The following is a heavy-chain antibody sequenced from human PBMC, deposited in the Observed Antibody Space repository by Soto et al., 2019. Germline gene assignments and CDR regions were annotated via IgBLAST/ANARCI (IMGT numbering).Heavy chain of an antibody. V-gene: IGHV4-59*01. D-gene: IGHD3-3*01. CDR2: IYYSGST. J-gene: IGHJ5*02. Sequence: SETLSLTCTVSGGSISSYYWSWIRQPPGKGLEWIGYIYYSGSTNYNPSLKSRVTISVDTSKNQFSLKLSSVTAADTAVYYCARENFGVGLDPWGQGTLVTLSS. CDR1: GGSISSYY. CDR3: ARENFGVGLDP.